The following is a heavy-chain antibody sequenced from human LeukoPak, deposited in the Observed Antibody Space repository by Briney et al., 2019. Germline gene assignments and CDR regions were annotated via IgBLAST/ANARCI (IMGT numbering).Heavy chain of an antibody. V-gene: IGHV4-34*01. J-gene: IGHJ5*02. CDR1: GGSFSGYY. CDR2: INHSGST. Sequence: PSETLSLTCAVYGGSFSGYYWSWIRQPPGKGLEWIGEINHSGSTNYNPSLKSRVTISVGTSKNQFSLKLSSVTAADTAVYYCARGPYYDFWSGYWVYWFDPWGQGTLVTVSS. CDR3: ARGPYYDFWSGYWVYWFDP. D-gene: IGHD3-3*01.